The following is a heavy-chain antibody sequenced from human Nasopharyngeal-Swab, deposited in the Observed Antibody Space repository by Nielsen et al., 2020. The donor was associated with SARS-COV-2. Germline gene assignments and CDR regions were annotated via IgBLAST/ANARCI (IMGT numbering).Heavy chain of an antibody. D-gene: IGHD2-15*01. Sequence: SETLSLTCTVSGGSISSSSYYWGWLRQPPGKGLEWIGSIYYSGSTYYNPSLKSRVTISVDTSKNQFSLKLSSVTAADTAVYYCARRIPPYYMDVWGKGTTVTVSS. CDR3: ARRIPPYYMDV. CDR1: GGSISSSSYY. V-gene: IGHV4-39*01. CDR2: IYYSGST. J-gene: IGHJ6*03.